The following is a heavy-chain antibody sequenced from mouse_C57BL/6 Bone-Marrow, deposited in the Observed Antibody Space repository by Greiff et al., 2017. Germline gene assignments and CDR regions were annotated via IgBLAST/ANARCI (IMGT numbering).Heavy chain of an antibody. CDR3: TLGPYYAMDY. J-gene: IGHJ4*01. V-gene: IGHV6-3*01. Sequence: EVQVVESGGGLVQPGGSMKLSCVASGFTFSNYWMNWVRQSPEKGLEWVAQIRLKSDNYATHYAESVKGRLTISRDDSKSSVYLQMNNLRAEDTGIYYCTLGPYYAMDYWGQGTSVTVSS. CDR2: IRLKSDNYAT. CDR1: GFTFSNYW. D-gene: IGHD4-1*01.